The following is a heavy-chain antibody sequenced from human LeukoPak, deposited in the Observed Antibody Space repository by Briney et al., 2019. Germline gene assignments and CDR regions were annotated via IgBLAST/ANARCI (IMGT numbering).Heavy chain of an antibody. CDR2: ISSSSSTI. J-gene: IGHJ6*02. D-gene: IGHD5-18*01. V-gene: IGHV3-48*04. CDR1: GFTFSSYS. Sequence: GGSLRLSCAASGFTFSSYSMNWVRQAPRKGLEWVSYISSSSSTIYYADSVKGRFTISRDNAKNSLYLQMNSLRAEDTAVYYCAKVTGRYSYPGVRETPYGMDVWGQGTTATVSS. CDR3: AKVTGRYSYPGVRETPYGMDV.